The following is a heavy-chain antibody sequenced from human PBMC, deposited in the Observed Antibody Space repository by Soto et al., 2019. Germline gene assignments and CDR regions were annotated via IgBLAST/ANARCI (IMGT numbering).Heavy chain of an antibody. D-gene: IGHD6-19*01. V-gene: IGHV3-23*01. CDR1: GITFTNYA. CDR3: ATHRGFVAGPFDS. J-gene: IGHJ4*02. CDR2: ISGNVGSTT. Sequence: EVQLLESGGCLAQPGGSLRLSCAVSGITFTNYAMGWVRQAPGKGLEWVSGISGNVGSTTHYADSVKGRFTISRDNSKNILFLQMNSLRAEDTAVYYCATHRGFVAGPFDSWGQGTLVIVSS.